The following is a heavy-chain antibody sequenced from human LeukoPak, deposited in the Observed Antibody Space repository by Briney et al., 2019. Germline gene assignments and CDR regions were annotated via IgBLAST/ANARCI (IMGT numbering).Heavy chain of an antibody. J-gene: IGHJ4*02. CDR2: ISYDGSNK. V-gene: IGHV3-30*18. Sequence: GGSLRLSCAASGFTFSNAWMNWVRQAPGKGLEWVAVISYDGSNKYYADSVKGRFTISRDNSKNTLYLQMNSLRAEDTAVYYCAKDRPRTRYYDSSGSPDYWGQGTLVTVSS. CDR3: AKDRPRTRYYDSSGSPDY. CDR1: GFTFSNAW. D-gene: IGHD3-22*01.